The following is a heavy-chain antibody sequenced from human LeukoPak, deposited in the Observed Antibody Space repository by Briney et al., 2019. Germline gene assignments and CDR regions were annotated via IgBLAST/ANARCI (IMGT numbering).Heavy chain of an antibody. CDR1: GYTFTTYD. CDR2: MNTNCGST. Sequence: ASVKVSFKSAGYTFTTYDYNWVRKATGPGLELMGWMNTNCGSTGHTQTFHGRGTMTRTSSISTAYMELSSMRSEETAVYYCARGRGSGHKENWFDPWGQGTLVTVSS. V-gene: IGHV1-8*01. CDR3: ARGRGSGHKENWFDP. D-gene: IGHD6-19*01. J-gene: IGHJ5*01.